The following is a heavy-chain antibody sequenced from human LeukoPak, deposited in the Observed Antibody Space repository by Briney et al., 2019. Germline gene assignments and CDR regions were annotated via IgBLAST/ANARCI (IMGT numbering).Heavy chain of an antibody. D-gene: IGHD6-19*01. Sequence: SETLSLTCTVSGYSISSGYYWGWIRQPPGKGLEWIGSIYHSGSTYYNPSLKSRVTISVDTSKNQFSLKLSSVTAADTAVYYCAREPDRGLATYYFDYWGQGILVTVSS. V-gene: IGHV4-38-2*02. CDR1: GYSISSGYY. CDR3: AREPDRGLATYYFDY. CDR2: IYHSGST. J-gene: IGHJ4*02.